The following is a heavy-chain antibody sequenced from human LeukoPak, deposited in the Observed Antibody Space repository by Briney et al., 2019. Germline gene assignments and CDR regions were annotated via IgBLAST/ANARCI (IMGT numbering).Heavy chain of an antibody. CDR1: GFTFSSYG. V-gene: IGHV3-30*02. CDR3: ARAQGLRGSYYYYYYMDV. CDR2: IRYDVISK. J-gene: IGHJ6*03. D-gene: IGHD3/OR15-3a*01. Sequence: GGSLRLSCAASGFTFSSYGMHWVRQAPGKGLEWVAFIRYDVISKYYADSVKGRFTISRDNSKNTLYLQMNSLRAEDTAVYYCARAQGLRGSYYYYYYMDVWGKGTTVTISS.